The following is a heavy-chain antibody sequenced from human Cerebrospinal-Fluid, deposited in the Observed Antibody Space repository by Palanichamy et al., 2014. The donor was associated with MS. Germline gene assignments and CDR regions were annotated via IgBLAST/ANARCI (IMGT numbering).Heavy chain of an antibody. J-gene: IGHJ4*02. V-gene: IGHV4-59*01. CDR3: ARVRSGWYYFDY. Sequence: TLSLTCTVSGGSISSYYWSWIRQPPGKGLEWIGYIYYSGSTNYNPSLKSRVTISVDTSKNQFSLKLSSVTAADTAFYYCARVRSGWYYFDYWGQGTLLTVSS. CDR2: IYYSGST. D-gene: IGHD6-19*01. CDR1: GGSISSYY.